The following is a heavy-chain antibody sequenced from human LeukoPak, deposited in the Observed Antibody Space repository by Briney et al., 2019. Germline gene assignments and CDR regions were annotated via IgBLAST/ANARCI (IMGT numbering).Heavy chain of an antibody. CDR2: INQDGSEK. D-gene: IGHD4-17*01. Sequence: PGGSLRLSCTASGFTFNFYWMSWVRQAPGKGLEWVANINQDGSEKYYVDSVKGRFTISRDNAKNSLYLQMSSLRAEDTAVYYCARDKSYGDSEDYWGQGTLVTVSS. CDR3: ARDKSYGDSEDY. J-gene: IGHJ4*02. CDR1: GFTFNFYW. V-gene: IGHV3-7*05.